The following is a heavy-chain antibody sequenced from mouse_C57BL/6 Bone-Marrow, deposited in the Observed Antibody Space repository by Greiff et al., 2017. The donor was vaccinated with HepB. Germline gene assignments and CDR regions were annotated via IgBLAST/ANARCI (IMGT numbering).Heavy chain of an antibody. J-gene: IGHJ3*01. D-gene: IGHD1-1*01. Sequence: VQLQQPGAELVKPGASVKLSCKASGYTFTSYWMQWVKQRPGQGLEWIGEIDPSDSYTNYNQKFKGKATLTLDTSSSTAYMQLSSLTSEDSAVYYCARSSYGAYWGKGTLVTVSA. V-gene: IGHV1-50*01. CDR2: IDPSDSYT. CDR1: GYTFTSYW. CDR3: ARSSYGAY.